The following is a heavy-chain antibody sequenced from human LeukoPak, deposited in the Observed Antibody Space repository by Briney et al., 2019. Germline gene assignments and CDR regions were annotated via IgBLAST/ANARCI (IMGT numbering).Heavy chain of an antibody. V-gene: IGHV1-2*04. D-gene: IGHD3-16*02. Sequence: GASVKVSCKASGYTFTGYYMHWVRQAPGQGLEWMGWINPNSGGTNYAQKFKGWVTLTTDTSINTTYMELSRLASDVTAVYFCARGTPGSYLGYWGQGTLVTVSS. CDR3: ARGTPGSYLGY. J-gene: IGHJ4*02. CDR2: INPNSGGT. CDR1: GYTFTGYY.